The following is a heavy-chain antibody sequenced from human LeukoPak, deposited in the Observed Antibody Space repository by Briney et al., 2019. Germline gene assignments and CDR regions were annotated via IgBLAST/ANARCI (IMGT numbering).Heavy chain of an antibody. J-gene: IGHJ5*02. V-gene: IGHV5-51*01. CDR3: ARRPSSGWYAAWFDP. CDR1: GYSFTNYW. CDR2: IYPGDSDT. D-gene: IGHD6-19*01. Sequence: GESLKISCRGSGYSFTNYWIGWGRQMPGKGREWMGIIYPGDSDTRYSPSFQGQVTISADKSISTAYLQWSSLKASDTAMYYCARRPSSGWYAAWFDPWGQGTLVSVSS.